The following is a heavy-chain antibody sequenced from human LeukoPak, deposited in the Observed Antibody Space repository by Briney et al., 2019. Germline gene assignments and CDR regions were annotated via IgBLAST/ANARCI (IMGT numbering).Heavy chain of an antibody. Sequence: SGPTLVKPTPTLTLTCTFSGFSLSTSGMCVNWIRQPPGKALEWLSRIDWDDDKYYSTSLKTRLTISKDTSKNQVVLTMTNMDPVDTATYYCARTVAYSSGWYRYFDYWGQGTLVTVSS. D-gene: IGHD6-19*01. CDR3: ARTVAYSSGWYRYFDY. J-gene: IGHJ4*02. CDR1: GFSLSTSGMC. V-gene: IGHV2-70*11. CDR2: IDWDDDK.